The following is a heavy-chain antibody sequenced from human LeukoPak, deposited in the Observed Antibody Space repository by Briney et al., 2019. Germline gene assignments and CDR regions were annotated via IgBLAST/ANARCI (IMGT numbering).Heavy chain of an antibody. CDR1: GYSFTTYW. J-gene: IGHJ4*02. D-gene: IGHD3-22*01. CDR2: IYPDDSDT. V-gene: IGHV5-51*01. CDR3: ARHGARYYDSSGYYGLFDY. Sequence: GESLNISCKGSGYSFTTYWIAWVRQMPGKGLEWMGIIYPDDSDTRYSPSFQGQVTISADKSISTAYLQWSSLKASDTAMYYCARHGARYYDSSGYYGLFDYWGQGTLVTVSS.